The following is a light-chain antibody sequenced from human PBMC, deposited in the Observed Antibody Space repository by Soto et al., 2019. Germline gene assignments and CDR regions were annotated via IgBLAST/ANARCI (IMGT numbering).Light chain of an antibody. CDR3: LQYYNWPPWT. CDR1: QSVSNN. J-gene: IGKJ1*01. V-gene: IGKV3-15*01. CDR2: GAS. Sequence: EKVMTQSPATLSVSPGERATLSCRASQSVSNNLAWYQQKPGQAPRLLIYGASTRATGIPARFSGSGSGTEFTLTISSLQSEDSAVYYCLQYYNWPPWTFGQGTRVEIK.